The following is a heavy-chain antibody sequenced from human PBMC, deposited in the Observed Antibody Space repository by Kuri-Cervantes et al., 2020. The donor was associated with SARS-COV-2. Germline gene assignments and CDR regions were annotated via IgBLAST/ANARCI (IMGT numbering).Heavy chain of an antibody. J-gene: IGHJ4*02. CDR3: ARDHNDFWSGYYPLDY. CDR1: GFIFNDYC. V-gene: IGHV3-11*04. D-gene: IGHD3-3*01. CDR2: ISSSGNNM. Sequence: GGSLRLSCAASGFIFNDYCMGWIRQAPGKGLEWVSYISSSGNNMYYADSVKGRFTISRDDAKNSLYLQMNSLRAEDTAVYYCARDHNDFWSGYYPLDYWGQGTLVTVSS.